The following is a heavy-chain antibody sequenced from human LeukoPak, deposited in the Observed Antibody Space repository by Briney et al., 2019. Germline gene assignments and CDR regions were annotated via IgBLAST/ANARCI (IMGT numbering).Heavy chain of an antibody. D-gene: IGHD5-18*01. V-gene: IGHV3-30*18. CDR1: GFTFSSYG. Sequence: PGRSLRLSCAASGFTFSSYGMHWVRQAPGKGLEWVAVISYDGSNKCYADSVKGRFTISRDNSKNTLYLQMNSLRAEDTAVYYCAKDGPDNTWIQLWSNYYFDYWGQGTLVTVSS. CDR3: AKDGPDNTWIQLWSNYYFDY. CDR2: ISYDGSNK. J-gene: IGHJ4*02.